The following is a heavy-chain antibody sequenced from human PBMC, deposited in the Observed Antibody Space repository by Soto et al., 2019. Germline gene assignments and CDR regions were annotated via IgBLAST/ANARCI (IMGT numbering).Heavy chain of an antibody. J-gene: IGHJ6*02. CDR2: IYYSGST. V-gene: IGHV4-59*01. Sequence: SSETLSLTCTVSGGSISSYYWSWIRQPPGKGLEWIGYIYYSGSTNYNPSLKSRVTISVDTSKNQFSLKLSSVTAADTAVYYCARDRAAAGTEDYYYGMDVWGQGTTVTVSS. CDR1: GGSISSYY. CDR3: ARDRAAAGTEDYYYGMDV. D-gene: IGHD6-13*01.